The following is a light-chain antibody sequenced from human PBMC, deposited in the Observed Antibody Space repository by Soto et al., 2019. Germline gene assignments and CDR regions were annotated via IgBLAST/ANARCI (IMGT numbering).Light chain of an antibody. V-gene: IGKV1-39*01. Sequence: MTQSPSSLSASVGDRVTITCRASQSISSYLNWYQQKPGKAPKLLIYAASSLQSGVPSRFSGSGSGTDFTLTISSLQPEDFATYYCQQLNSYPITFGQGTRLEIK. CDR3: QQLNSYPIT. CDR2: AAS. J-gene: IGKJ5*01. CDR1: QSISSY.